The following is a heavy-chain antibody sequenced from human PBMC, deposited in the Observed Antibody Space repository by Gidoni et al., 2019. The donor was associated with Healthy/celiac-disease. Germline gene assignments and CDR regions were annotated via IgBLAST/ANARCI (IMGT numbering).Heavy chain of an antibody. Sequence: EVQLLESGGGLVQPGGSLILSCAASGFTFSSYAMSWVRQAPGKGLEWVSAISGSGGRTYDADSVKGRFTISRDNAKNTLYLQMNSLRAEDTAVYYCAKYPESRLWGQGTLVTVSS. CDR1: GFTFSSYA. V-gene: IGHV3-23*01. CDR2: ISGSGGRT. J-gene: IGHJ4*02. CDR3: AKYPESRL.